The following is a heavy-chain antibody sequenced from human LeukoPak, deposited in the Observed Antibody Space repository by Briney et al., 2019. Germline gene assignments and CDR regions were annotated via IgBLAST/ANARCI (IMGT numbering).Heavy chain of an antibody. V-gene: IGHV4-59*01. CDR1: GGSISSYY. J-gene: IGHJ6*03. Sequence: SETLSLTCTVSGGSISSYYWSWIRQPPGKGLEGIGYIYYSGSTNYNPSLTSRVTISVDTSKNQFSLKLSSVTAADTAVYYCARVGTYYDFWSGYYRYYYYMDVWGKGTTVTVSS. CDR3: ARVGTYYDFWSGYYRYYYYMDV. CDR2: IYYSGST. D-gene: IGHD3-3*01.